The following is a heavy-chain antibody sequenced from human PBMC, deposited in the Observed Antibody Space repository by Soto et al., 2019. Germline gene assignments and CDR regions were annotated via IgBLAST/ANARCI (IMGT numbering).Heavy chain of an antibody. CDR2: VYHTGDT. D-gene: IGHD1-26*01. CDR3: ARFRNRYSGSYSAPFDY. J-gene: IGHJ4*02. Sequence: LSLTCGVSGGTVASSHWWSWVRQSPGRGLEWIGNVYHTGDTNFNPSLQSRVTFSVDTSKNQFSLKLSSVTAADTAVYYCARFRNRYSGSYSAPFDYWGQGTLVTVSS. CDR1: GGTVASSHW. V-gene: IGHV4-4*02.